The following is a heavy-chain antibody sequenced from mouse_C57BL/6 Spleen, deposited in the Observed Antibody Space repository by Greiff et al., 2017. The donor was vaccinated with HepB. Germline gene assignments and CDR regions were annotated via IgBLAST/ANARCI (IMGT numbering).Heavy chain of an antibody. CDR1: GYSITSGYY. V-gene: IGHV3-6*01. CDR3: ARPTVVARWYFDV. J-gene: IGHJ1*03. CDR2: ISYDGSN. Sequence: EVKLQESGPGLVKPSQSLSLTCSVTGYSITSGYYWNWIRQFPGNKLEWMGYISYDGSNNYNPSLKNRISITRDTSKNQFFLKLNSVTTEDTATYYCARPTVVARWYFDVWGTGTTVTVSS. D-gene: IGHD1-1*01.